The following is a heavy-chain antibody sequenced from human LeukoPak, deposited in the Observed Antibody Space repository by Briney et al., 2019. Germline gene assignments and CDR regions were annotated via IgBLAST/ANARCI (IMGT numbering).Heavy chain of an antibody. V-gene: IGHV3-15*01. Sequence: PGPPLTPSCPASAFTSSNAWMSCVRQPPGKGLEWVGRIKSKTGGGGGDYAAPVKGRFTISRDDSKNTLYLQMNSLKTEDTAVYYCTTDLWELRYYYYGMDVWGQGTTVTVSS. CDR2: IKSKTGGGGG. CDR3: TTDLWELRYYYYGMDV. J-gene: IGHJ6*02. CDR1: AFTSSNAW. D-gene: IGHD1-26*01.